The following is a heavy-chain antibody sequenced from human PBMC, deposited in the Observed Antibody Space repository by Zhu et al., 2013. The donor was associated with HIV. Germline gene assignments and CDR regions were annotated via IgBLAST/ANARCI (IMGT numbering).Heavy chain of an antibody. Sequence: QVPLVQSGAEVKKPGASVRISCKASGDSFTNFYFHWVRQTPGQGLEWMGIIDPSDGTSTYAETFEGRVTMTRETSTSTVFLDLSSLSPDDTAVYFCARDGTSCTATKCDEFFQHWGQGTLISVSS. CDR1: GDSFTNFY. V-gene: IGHV1-46*01. D-gene: IGHD1-1*01. CDR2: IDPSDGTS. J-gene: IGHJ1*01. CDR3: ARDGTSCTATKCDEFFQH.